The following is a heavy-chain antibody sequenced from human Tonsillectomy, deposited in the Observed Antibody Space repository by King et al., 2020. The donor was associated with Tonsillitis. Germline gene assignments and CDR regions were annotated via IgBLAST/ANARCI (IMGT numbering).Heavy chain of an antibody. CDR1: GFTFSGYA. V-gene: IGHV3-64*02. CDR3: ARGAAQGGYCGGDCYSRWYFDL. J-gene: IGHJ2*01. CDR2: VSGNGGST. D-gene: IGHD2-21*02. Sequence: VQLVESGEGLVQPGGSLRLSCAASGFTFSGYAMHWFRQAPGKGLEFVSVVSGNGGSTYYADSVKDRFTISRDNSKNTLYLQMGSLRAEDMAVYYCARGAAQGGYCGGDCYSRWYFDLWGRGTLVTVSS.